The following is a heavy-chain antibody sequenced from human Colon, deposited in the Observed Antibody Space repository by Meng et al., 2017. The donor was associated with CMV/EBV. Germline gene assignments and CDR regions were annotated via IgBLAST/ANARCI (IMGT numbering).Heavy chain of an antibody. CDR1: GFSIIDYY. Sequence: GESLKISCAASGFSIIDYYIDWARQAPGRGLEWVAVISYDGSSEYYADSVKGRFTISRDNSKNTLYLQVISLRAEDTAVYYCARDIGRFCTGGTCYARPYLYDLDVWGQGTTVTVSS. CDR2: ISYDGSSE. V-gene: IGHV3-30-3*01. CDR3: ARDIGRFCTGGTCYARPYLYDLDV. J-gene: IGHJ6*02. D-gene: IGHD2-15*01.